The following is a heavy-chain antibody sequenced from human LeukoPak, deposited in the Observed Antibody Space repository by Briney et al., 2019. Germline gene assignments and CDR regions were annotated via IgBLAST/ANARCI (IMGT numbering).Heavy chain of an antibody. CDR1: GFTFSNYA. CDR2: VGGSGVKT. Sequence: SGGSLRLSCAASGFTFSNYAIHWVRQAPGKGLEWVSIVGGSGVKTYYADSVKGRFTISRDNSKNTVYLQINSLRAEDTAVYYCAKRGDCSGTCTYDYWGQGTLVTVSS. V-gene: IGHV3-23*01. D-gene: IGHD2-2*01. CDR3: AKRGDCSGTCTYDY. J-gene: IGHJ4*02.